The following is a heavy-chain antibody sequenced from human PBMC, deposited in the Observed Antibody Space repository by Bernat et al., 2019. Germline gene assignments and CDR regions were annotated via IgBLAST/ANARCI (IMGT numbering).Heavy chain of an antibody. CDR3: ASWYSSSWYDYFDY. V-gene: IGHV3-7*01. Sequence: EVQLVESGGGLVQPGGSLRLSCAASGFTFSSYWMSWVRQAPWKGLEWVANIKQDGSEKYYVDSVKGRFTISRDNAKNSLYLQMNSLRAEDTAVYYCASWYSSSWYDYFDYWGQGTLVTVSS. D-gene: IGHD6-13*01. CDR1: GFTFSSYW. CDR2: IKQDGSEK. J-gene: IGHJ4*02.